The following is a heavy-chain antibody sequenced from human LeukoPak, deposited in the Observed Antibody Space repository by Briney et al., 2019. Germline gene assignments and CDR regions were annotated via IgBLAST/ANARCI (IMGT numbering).Heavy chain of an antibody. CDR1: GFTFSNYR. D-gene: IGHD6-13*01. V-gene: IGHV3-21*01. CDR3: ARDGAAAGGDAWAFDI. Sequence: GSLRLSCAASGFTFSNYRMNWVRQAPGKGLEWVSSISSSSSYIYHADSVKGRFTISRDNAKNSMYLQMNSLRAEDTAVYYCARDGAAAGGDAWAFDIWGQGTMVTVSS. CDR2: ISSSSSYI. J-gene: IGHJ3*02.